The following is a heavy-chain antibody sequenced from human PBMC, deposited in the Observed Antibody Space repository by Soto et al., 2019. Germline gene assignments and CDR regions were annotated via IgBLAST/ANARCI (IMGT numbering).Heavy chain of an antibody. D-gene: IGHD1-1*01. Sequence: SVKVSCKASGGTFSSYAISWVRQAPGQGLEWMGGIIPIFDTANYAQKFQGRVTITADESTSTAHMELSSLRSEDTAVYYCARANWNKTQKFYYYYGMDVWGQGTTVTVSS. CDR1: GGTFSSYA. CDR3: ARANWNKTQKFYYYYGMDV. V-gene: IGHV1-69*13. J-gene: IGHJ6*02. CDR2: IIPIFDTA.